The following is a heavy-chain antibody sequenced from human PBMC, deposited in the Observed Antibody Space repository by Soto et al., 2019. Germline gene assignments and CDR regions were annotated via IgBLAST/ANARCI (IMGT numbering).Heavy chain of an antibody. CDR1: GYTFTSYG. Sequence: QVQLVQSGAEVKKPGASVKVSCKASGYTFTSYGISWVRQAPGQGLEWMGWISAYNGNTNYAQKLQGRVTMTTDTSTGTAYKELSSMRSDDTAGYYRAGDLVLRYFEWPGQFDYWCQGTLVTVAS. V-gene: IGHV1-18*01. CDR2: ISAYNGNT. J-gene: IGHJ4*02. CDR3: AGDLVLRYFEWPGQFDY. D-gene: IGHD3-9*01.